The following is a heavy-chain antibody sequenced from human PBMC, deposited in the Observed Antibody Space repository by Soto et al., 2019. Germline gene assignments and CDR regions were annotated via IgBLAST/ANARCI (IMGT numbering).Heavy chain of an antibody. CDR1: GFTFSNWW. J-gene: IGHJ3*01. D-gene: IGHD3-10*01. CDR2: INPDGSST. CDR3: AREYYSSGNF. Sequence: GGSLRLSCVASGFTFSNWWMFWVRQAPGKGLMWVSRINPDGSSTAYSDSVRGRFTISRDNAKNMLYLQMSSLRAEDTAVYYCAREYYSSGNFWGQGTMVTVSS. V-gene: IGHV3-74*01.